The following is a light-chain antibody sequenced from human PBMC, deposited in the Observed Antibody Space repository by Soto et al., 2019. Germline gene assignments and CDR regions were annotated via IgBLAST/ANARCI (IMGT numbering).Light chain of an antibody. J-gene: IGKJ5*01. CDR2: DAS. V-gene: IGKV3-11*01. CDR1: QSVSSY. Sequence: EIVLTQSPTTLSLSPGERATLSCRASQSVSSYLAWYQQKPGQAPRLLIYDASNRTTSIPARFSGSGSGTDFTLTISSLEPEDFAVYYCQQRSNWSPLTFGQGTRLEIK. CDR3: QQRSNWSPLT.